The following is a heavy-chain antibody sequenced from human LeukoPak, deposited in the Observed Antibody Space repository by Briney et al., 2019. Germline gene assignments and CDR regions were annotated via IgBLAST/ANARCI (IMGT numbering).Heavy chain of an antibody. CDR2: ISSSSSYI. CDR3: ARDDYGGYYYYYMDV. Sequence: GGSLRLSCAASGFTFSSYSMNWVRQAPGKGLEWVSSISSSSSYIYYADSVKGRFTISRDNAKNSLYLQMNGLRAEDTAVYYCARDDYGGYYYYYMDVWGKGTTVTVSS. D-gene: IGHD4-17*01. V-gene: IGHV3-21*01. CDR1: GFTFSSYS. J-gene: IGHJ6*03.